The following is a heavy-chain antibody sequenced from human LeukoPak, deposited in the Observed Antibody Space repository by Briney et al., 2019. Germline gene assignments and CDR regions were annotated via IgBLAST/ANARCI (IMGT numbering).Heavy chain of an antibody. J-gene: IGHJ3*02. V-gene: IGHV1-46*02. CDR3: ASGGEFRGSAFDI. CDR2: INPTSGRT. D-gene: IGHD3-10*01. CDR1: TYIFNKYY. Sequence: ASVKVSCKASTYIFNKYYIHWVRQAPGRGLEWMGIINPTSGRTSYAQNFQARVTMTRDMSTNTMCMDLSSLKSEDTAVYYCASGGEFRGSAFDIWGQGTTVIVSS.